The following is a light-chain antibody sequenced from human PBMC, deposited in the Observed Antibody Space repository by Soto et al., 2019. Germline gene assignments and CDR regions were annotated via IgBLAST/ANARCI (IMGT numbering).Light chain of an antibody. J-gene: IGKJ1*01. CDR2: KAS. Sequence: DIQMTQAPSTLSASVGDRFTITCRASQTINRWLAWYQQKPGKAPXXLIYKASSLESGVPSRFSVVGSGTDFTLTISSLQPDDFATYDCQQYSSYWTFGQGTKVDIK. CDR1: QTINRW. V-gene: IGKV1-5*03. CDR3: QQYSSYWT.